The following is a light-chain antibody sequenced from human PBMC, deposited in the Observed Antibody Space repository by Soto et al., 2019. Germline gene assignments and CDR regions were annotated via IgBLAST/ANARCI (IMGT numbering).Light chain of an antibody. Sequence: EIVLTQSPGTLSLSPGERATLSCRASQSVSSSDLAWYQQKPGQAPRLLIYGTSRRATGIPDRFSGSGSGTDFTLTISRLEPEDFAAYYCQQYGDSPLITFGQGTRLE. CDR3: QQYGDSPLIT. V-gene: IGKV3-20*01. CDR1: QSVSSSD. CDR2: GTS. J-gene: IGKJ5*01.